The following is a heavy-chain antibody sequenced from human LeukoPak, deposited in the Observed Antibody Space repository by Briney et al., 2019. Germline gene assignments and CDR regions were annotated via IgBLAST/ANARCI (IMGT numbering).Heavy chain of an antibody. CDR1: GGSISSSSYY. J-gene: IGHJ6*03. CDR2: IYYSGST. CDR3: ARVEEGYGSGRRGNFYYYYMDV. Sequence: SETLSLTCTVSGGSISSSSYYWGWIRQPPGKGLEWIGSIYYSGSTYYNPSLKSRVTISVDTSKNQFSLKLSSVTAADTAVYYCARVEEGYGSGRRGNFYYYYMDVWGKGTTVTIS. D-gene: IGHD3-10*01. V-gene: IGHV4-39*01.